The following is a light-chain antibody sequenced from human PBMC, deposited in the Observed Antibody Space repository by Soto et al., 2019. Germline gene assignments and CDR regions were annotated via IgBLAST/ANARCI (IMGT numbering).Light chain of an antibody. J-gene: IGKJ1*01. Sequence: EIVLTQSPGTLSLSPGEGATLSCRASQSISSNFLAWYQQKRGQAPRLLIHGASNRATGIPDRFSGSGSGTDFTITITRLEPEDFAVYYCQQYGGSPRTFGQGTKVEVK. CDR2: GAS. CDR3: QQYGGSPRT. V-gene: IGKV3-20*01. CDR1: QSISSNF.